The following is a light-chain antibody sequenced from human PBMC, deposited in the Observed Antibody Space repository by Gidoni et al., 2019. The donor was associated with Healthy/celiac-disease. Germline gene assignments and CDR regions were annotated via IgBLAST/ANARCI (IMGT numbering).Light chain of an antibody. CDR2: AAS. V-gene: IGKV1-39*01. CDR1: QGISSY. Sequence: DIQMTHSPSSLSASIGDRVTITCRASQGISSYLNWYQQKPGKAPKLLIYAASSLQSGVPSRFSGSGSGTDFTLTISSLQSEDFATYYCQQSYSNPWTFGQGTKVEIK. CDR3: QQSYSNPWT. J-gene: IGKJ1*01.